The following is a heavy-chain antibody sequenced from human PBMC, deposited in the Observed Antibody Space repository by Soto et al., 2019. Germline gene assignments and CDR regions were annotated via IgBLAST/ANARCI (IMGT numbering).Heavy chain of an antibody. D-gene: IGHD5-12*01. Sequence: QVQLVESVGGVVQPGRSLRLSCAASGFIFNSYGMHWIRQAPGKGLEWVAVISYDGSNIFYADSVKGRFTISRDNSNNTLYLQMNSLRGDDTAVYYCARGVRGVATIAIGFYLDYWGQGTLVTTSS. CDR2: ISYDGSNI. CDR1: GFIFNSYG. V-gene: IGHV3-30*03. CDR3: ARGVRGVATIAIGFYLDY. J-gene: IGHJ4*02.